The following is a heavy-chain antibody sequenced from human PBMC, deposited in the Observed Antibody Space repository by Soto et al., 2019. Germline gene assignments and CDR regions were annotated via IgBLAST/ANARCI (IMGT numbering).Heavy chain of an antibody. V-gene: IGHV1-69*13. J-gene: IGHJ4*02. CDR3: ARVESSSSEFAY. CDR1: GGTFSSYA. CDR2: IVPIFGTA. Sequence: SVKVSCKASGGTFSSYAISWVRQAPGQGLEWMGGIVPIFGTANYAQKFQGRVTITADESTSTAYMELSSLRSEDTAVYYCARVESSSSEFAYWGQGTLVTVSS. D-gene: IGHD6-13*01.